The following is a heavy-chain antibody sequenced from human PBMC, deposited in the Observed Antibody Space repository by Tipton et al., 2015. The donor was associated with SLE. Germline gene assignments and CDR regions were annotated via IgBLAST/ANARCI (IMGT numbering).Heavy chain of an antibody. V-gene: IGHV4-39*01. CDR1: GGSISSGSYY. Sequence: LRLSYSVSGGSISSGSYYWGWIRQPPGKGLEWIGRIFYSGIAYYSPSLKSRVTISIHTSKNQFSLNLSSVTAADTAVYYCARSGFYSDFDSWGQGTRVTVSS. CDR3: ARSGFYSDFDS. D-gene: IGHD3-22*01. J-gene: IGHJ4*02. CDR2: IFYSGIA.